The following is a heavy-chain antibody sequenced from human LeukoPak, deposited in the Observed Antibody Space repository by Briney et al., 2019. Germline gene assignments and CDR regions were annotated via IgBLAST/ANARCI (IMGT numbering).Heavy chain of an antibody. Sequence: GGSLRLSCAASGFTFSSYAMSWVRQAPGKGLEWVSAISGSGGSTYYAGSVKGRFTISRDNSKSTLYLQMNSLRAEDTAVYYCAKDSCGSGSPDYWGQGTLVTVSS. CDR1: GFTFSSYA. D-gene: IGHD3-10*01. V-gene: IGHV3-23*01. CDR2: ISGSGGST. J-gene: IGHJ4*02. CDR3: AKDSCGSGSPDY.